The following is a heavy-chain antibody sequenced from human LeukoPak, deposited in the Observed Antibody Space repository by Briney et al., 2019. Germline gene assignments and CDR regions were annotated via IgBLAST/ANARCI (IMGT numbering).Heavy chain of an antibody. Sequence: GGSLRLSCAASGFNFNDYGMSWVRQAPGKGLEWVSGINWNGGRTGYADSMKGRFIISRDNAKNSLYLQVNSLRAEDTALYYCARNFGGGDSSGPYYWGQGTLVTVSS. CDR2: INWNGGRT. D-gene: IGHD3-22*01. J-gene: IGHJ4*02. CDR1: GFNFNDYG. V-gene: IGHV3-20*04. CDR3: ARNFGGGDSSGPYY.